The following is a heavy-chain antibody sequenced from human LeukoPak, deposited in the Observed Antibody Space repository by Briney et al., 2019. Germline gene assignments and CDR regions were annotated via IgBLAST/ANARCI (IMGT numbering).Heavy chain of an antibody. CDR3: ARGVVIAPQTFDY. CDR2: IYYSGST. V-gene: IGHV4-59*01. Sequence: SETLSLTCTVSGGSISSYYWNWIRRPPGKGLEWIGYIYYSGSTNYNPSLKSRVTISVDTSKNQFSLKLSSVTAADTAVYYCARGVVIAPQTFDYWGQGTLVTVSS. CDR1: GGSISSYY. D-gene: IGHD2-21*01. J-gene: IGHJ4*02.